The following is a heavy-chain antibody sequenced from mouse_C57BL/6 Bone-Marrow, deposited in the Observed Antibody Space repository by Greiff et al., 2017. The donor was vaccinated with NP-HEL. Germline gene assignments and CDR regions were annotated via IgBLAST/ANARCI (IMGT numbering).Heavy chain of an antibody. CDR1: GYAFSSSW. CDR3: ARSDGSSYYYAMDY. J-gene: IGHJ4*01. CDR2: IYPGDGDT. Sequence: QVQLQQSGPELVKPGASVKISCKASGYAFSSSWMNWVKQRPGKGLEWIGRIYPGDGDTNYNGKFKGKATLTADKSSSTAYMQLSSLTSEDSAVYFCARSDGSSYYYAMDYWGQGTSVTVSS. D-gene: IGHD1-1*01. V-gene: IGHV1-82*01.